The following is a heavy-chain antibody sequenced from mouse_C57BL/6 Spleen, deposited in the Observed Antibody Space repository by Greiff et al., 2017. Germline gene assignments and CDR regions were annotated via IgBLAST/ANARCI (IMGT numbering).Heavy chain of an antibody. V-gene: IGHV5-17*01. CDR1: GFTFSDYG. D-gene: IGHD1-1*01. CDR2: ISSGSSTI. J-gene: IGHJ4*01. Sequence: DVKLVESGGGLVKPGGSLKLSCAASGFTFSDYGMHWVRQAPEKGLEWVAYISSGSSTIYYADTVKGRFTISRDNAKNTLFLQMTSLRAEDTAMYYCARDRYGRGLDYWGQGTSVTVSS. CDR3: ARDRYGRGLDY.